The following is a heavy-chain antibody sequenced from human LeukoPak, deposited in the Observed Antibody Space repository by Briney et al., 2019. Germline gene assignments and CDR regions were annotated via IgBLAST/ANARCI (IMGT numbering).Heavy chain of an antibody. D-gene: IGHD2-15*01. CDR2: IYPGDSDT. CDR3: ARHGGQAADDY. J-gene: IGHJ4*02. Sequence: GESLKISCKGSGYSFTSYWIGWVRQMPGKGLEWMGFIYPGDSDTRYSPSFQGQVTIPADKSISTASLQWSSLKASNTARYYCARHGGQAADDYWGQGTLVTVSS. CDR1: GYSFTSYW. V-gene: IGHV5-51*01.